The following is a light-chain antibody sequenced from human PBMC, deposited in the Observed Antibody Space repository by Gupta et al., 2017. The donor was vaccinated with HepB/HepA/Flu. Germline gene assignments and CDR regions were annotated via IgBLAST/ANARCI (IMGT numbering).Light chain of an antibody. CDR3: GTWDSSLSAVV. J-gene: IGLJ2*01. Sequence: QSVLKHPPSASAAPGQQVTISCSGSSSNIGNNYVFWYQQLPGTAPKLLIYENNKRPSGISDRFSGSKSGTSATLGITGLQTGDEADYYCGTWDSSLSAVVFGGGTKLTVL. V-gene: IGLV1-51*02. CDR1: SSNIGNNY. CDR2: ENN.